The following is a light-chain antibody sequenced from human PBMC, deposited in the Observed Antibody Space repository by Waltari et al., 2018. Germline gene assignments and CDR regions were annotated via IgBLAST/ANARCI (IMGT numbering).Light chain of an antibody. CDR2: GAS. J-gene: IGKJ1*01. Sequence: DIVLTQSPGTLSLSPVERATLSCRASQSVSSSYLAWYQQKPGQAPRLLIYGASSRATGIPDRFSGSGSGTDFTLTISRLEPEDFAVYYCQQYGSSPQTFGQGTKVEIK. V-gene: IGKV3-20*01. CDR1: QSVSSSY. CDR3: QQYGSSPQT.